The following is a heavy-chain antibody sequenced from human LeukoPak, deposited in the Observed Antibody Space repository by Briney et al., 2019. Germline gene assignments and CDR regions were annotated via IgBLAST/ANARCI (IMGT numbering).Heavy chain of an antibody. CDR1: GASISSSTYY. CDR3: ARGHSNTWYPTGLHFDC. CDR2: IYYSGNT. Sequence: SETLSLTCTVSGASISSSTYYWAWIRQPPGKGLEWIGSIYYSGNTYYNSSLESRVTISVDTSRTQFSLKLSSVTAADAAVYYCARGHSNTWYPTGLHFDCWGQGTLVSVSS. D-gene: IGHD6-13*01. V-gene: IGHV4-39*07. J-gene: IGHJ4*02.